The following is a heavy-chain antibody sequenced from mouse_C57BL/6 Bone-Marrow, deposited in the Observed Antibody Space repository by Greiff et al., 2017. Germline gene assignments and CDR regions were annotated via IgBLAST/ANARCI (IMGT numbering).Heavy chain of an antibody. CDR1: GYAFSSSW. V-gene: IGHV1-82*01. Sequence: VQLQQSGPELVKPGASVKISCKASGYAFSSSWMNWVKQRPGKGLEWIGRIYPGDGDTNYNGKFKGKATLTADKSSSTAYMQLSSLTSEDSAVYFCARSLGRYYAMDYWGQGTSVTVSS. CDR3: ARSLGRYYAMDY. D-gene: IGHD4-1*01. J-gene: IGHJ4*01. CDR2: IYPGDGDT.